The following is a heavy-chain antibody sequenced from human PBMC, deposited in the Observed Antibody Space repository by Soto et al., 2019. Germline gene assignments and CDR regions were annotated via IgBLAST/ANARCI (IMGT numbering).Heavy chain of an antibody. V-gene: IGHV4-31*03. CDR2: FYSSGSI. D-gene: IGHD2-21*02. Sequence: PSETLSLTCFVSGYSITAGGYYWSWIRHHPGKGLEWIGSFYSSGSIIYNPSLRSRVSISGDTSSNQFSMSLTSVTAADTARYFCARIGPYCGGDCYPDFDFWGLGTPVTVSS. CDR1: GYSITAGGYY. CDR3: ARIGPYCGGDCYPDFDF. J-gene: IGHJ4*02.